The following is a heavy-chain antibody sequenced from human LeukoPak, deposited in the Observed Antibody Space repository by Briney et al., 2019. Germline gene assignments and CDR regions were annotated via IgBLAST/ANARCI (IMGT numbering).Heavy chain of an antibody. CDR1: GGSVSGGNYY. D-gene: IGHD3-3*01. V-gene: IGHV4-61*02. Sequence: PSQTLSLTCTVSGGSVSGGNYYWRWLRQPAGKGLEWIGRISTSGTTNYNPSLKSRITISIGTSKNQFSLNLSSVTAADTAVYYCARHDRTMGDFWSGYATSTRAFDIWGQGTMVTVSS. J-gene: IGHJ3*02. CDR3: ARHDRTMGDFWSGYATSTRAFDI. CDR2: ISTSGTT.